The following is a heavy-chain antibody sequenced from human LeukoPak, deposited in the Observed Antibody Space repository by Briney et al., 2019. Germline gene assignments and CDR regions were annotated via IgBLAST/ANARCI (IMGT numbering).Heavy chain of an antibody. V-gene: IGHV3-23*01. J-gene: IGHJ4*02. CDR1: GFTFSTYA. CDR2: IGGGGPTT. CDR3: ARGFLGGTDQYFDS. D-gene: IGHD6-19*01. Sequence: QPGGSLRLSCAASGFTFSTYAMNWVRQAPAKGLEWVSTIGGGGPTTDYADSVKDRFTISRDNSKNTLYLQMNSLRAEDTAVYFCARGFLGGTDQYFDSWGQGTLVTVPS.